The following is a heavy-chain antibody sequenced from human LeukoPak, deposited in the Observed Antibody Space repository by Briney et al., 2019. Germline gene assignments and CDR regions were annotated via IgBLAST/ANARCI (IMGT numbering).Heavy chain of an antibody. CDR3: TVGPHHYFDS. J-gene: IGHJ4*02. D-gene: IGHD4-11*01. CDR1: GGSINSGGYY. V-gene: IGHV4-31*03. CDR2: ISYSGST. Sequence: SQTLSLTCTVSGGSINSGGYYWSWIRQHPGKGLEWTGHISYSGSTYYNPSLKSRLTISLDTSKNQFSLRLGSVSAADTAVYFCTVGPHHYFDSWGQGTLVTVSS.